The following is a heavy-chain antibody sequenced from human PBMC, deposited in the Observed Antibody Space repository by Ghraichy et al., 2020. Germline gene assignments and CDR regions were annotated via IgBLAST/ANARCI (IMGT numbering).Heavy chain of an antibody. J-gene: IGHJ5*02. CDR1: GFTFSNYW. V-gene: IGHV3-7*01. CDR3: ARDPHLQAIDL. D-gene: IGHD1-1*01. CDR2: INQDGSGV. Sequence: GGSLRLSCAASGFTFSNYWMCWVRQAPGKGLEWVANINQDGSGVYYVDSVKGRFTLSRDNAKKSLYLQMNSLRAEDTAVYYCARDPHLQAIDLWGQGTRVTVSS.